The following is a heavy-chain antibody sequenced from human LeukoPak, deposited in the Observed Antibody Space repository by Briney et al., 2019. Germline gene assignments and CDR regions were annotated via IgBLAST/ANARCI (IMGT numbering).Heavy chain of an antibody. J-gene: IGHJ6*03. CDR1: GGSISSSSYY. V-gene: IGHV4-39*01. CDR2: VYYGGNT. CDR3: ARQRADYFYHYLDV. Sequence: SETLSLTCTVSGGSISSSSYYWDWVRQPPGKGLEWIGNVYYGGNTFYNSSLESRVTISVDMSKSQFSLKLSSLTAADTAVYYCARQRADYFYHYLDVWGKGTSVTVSS.